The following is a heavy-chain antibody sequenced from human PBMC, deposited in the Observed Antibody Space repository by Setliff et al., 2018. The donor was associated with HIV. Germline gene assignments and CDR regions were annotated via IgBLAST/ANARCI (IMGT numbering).Heavy chain of an antibody. CDR3: ARPYDSLYG. J-gene: IGHJ4*02. Sequence: SETLSLTCAVYGGPLSGHYWGWIRQSPGKGLEWIGSIYYRGATYYNPTLQSRVTISADTSKNQFYLKLTSVTAADTAIYYCARPYDSLYGWGQGVLVTVSS. V-gene: IGHV4-34*01. CDR1: GGPLSGHY. CDR2: IYYRGAT. D-gene: IGHD3-22*01.